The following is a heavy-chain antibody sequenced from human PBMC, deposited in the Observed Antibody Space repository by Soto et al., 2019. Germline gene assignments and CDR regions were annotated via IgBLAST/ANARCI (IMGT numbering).Heavy chain of an antibody. CDR1: GGSISSYY. D-gene: IGHD1-26*01. CDR3: ARQYGGSYADY. Sequence: QVQLQESGPGLVKPSETLSLTCTVSGGSISSYYWSWIRQPPGKGLEWIGYIYYSGSTNYNPSLKSRVNISVDTSKNQFSLKLSSVTAADTAVYYCARQYGGSYADYWGQGTLVTVSS. CDR2: IYYSGST. V-gene: IGHV4-59*08. J-gene: IGHJ4*02.